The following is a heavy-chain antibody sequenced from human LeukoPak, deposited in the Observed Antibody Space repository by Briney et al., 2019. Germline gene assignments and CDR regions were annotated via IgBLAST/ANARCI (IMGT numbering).Heavy chain of an antibody. CDR2: ISGSGGST. CDR1: GFTFSSYA. D-gene: IGHD3-22*01. J-gene: IGHJ4*02. V-gene: IGHV3-23*01. Sequence: PGGSLRLSCAASGFTFSSYAMSWVRQAPGKGLEWVSAISGSGGSTFYADSVKGRFTISRDNAKNSLYLQMNSLRAEDTAVYYCARDLYDSSGSYFDYWGQGTLVTVSS. CDR3: ARDLYDSSGSYFDY.